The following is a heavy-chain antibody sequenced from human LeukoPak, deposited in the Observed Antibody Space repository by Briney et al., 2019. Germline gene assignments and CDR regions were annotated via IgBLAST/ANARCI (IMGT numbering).Heavy chain of an antibody. V-gene: IGHV3-7*01. CDR2: IKQDGSEK. CDR1: GFTFSSYW. J-gene: IGHJ5*02. CDR3: ARGGHYCDSSGSNWFDP. D-gene: IGHD3-22*01. Sequence: GGSLRLSCAASGFTFSSYWMSWVRQAPGKGLEWVANIKQDGSEKYYVDSVKGRFTISRDNAKNSLYQQMNSLRAEDTAVYYCARGGHYCDSSGSNWFDPWGQGTLVTVSS.